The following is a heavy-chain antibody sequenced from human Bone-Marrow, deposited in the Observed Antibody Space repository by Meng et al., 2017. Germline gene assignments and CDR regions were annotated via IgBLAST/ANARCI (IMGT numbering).Heavy chain of an antibody. J-gene: IGHJ4*02. CDR3: ARDKDSSGYYEEYYFDY. CDR1: GGSVSSGSYY. D-gene: IGHD3-22*01. Sequence: SETLSLTCTVSGGSVSSGSYYWSWIRQPPGKGLEWIGYIYYSGSTNYNPFLKSRVTISVDTSKNQFSLKLSSVTAADTAVYYCARDKDSSGYYEEYYFDYWGQGTLVTVSS. V-gene: IGHV4-61*01. CDR2: IYYSGST.